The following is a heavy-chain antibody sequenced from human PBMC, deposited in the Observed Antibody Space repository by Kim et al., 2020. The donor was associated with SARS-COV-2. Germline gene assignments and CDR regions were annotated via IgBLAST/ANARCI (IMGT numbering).Heavy chain of an antibody. CDR1: GFSFSDSA. Sequence: GGSLRLSCAASGFSFSDSAMHWVRQASGKGLEWVGRIRSKANSYATVYAVSVEGRFTISRDDSKNTAYLQMDSLETEDTAVYYCARGPPYSESYWDAFDIWGQGTRVTVSS. CDR2: IRSKANSYAT. CDR3: ARGPPYSESYWDAFDI. V-gene: IGHV3-73*01. J-gene: IGHJ3*02. D-gene: IGHD1-26*01.